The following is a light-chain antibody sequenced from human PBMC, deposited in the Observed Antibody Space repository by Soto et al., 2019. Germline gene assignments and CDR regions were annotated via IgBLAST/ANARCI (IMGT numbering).Light chain of an antibody. CDR1: SSDVGGYNY. J-gene: IGLJ1*01. CDR2: EVS. V-gene: IGLV2-14*01. Sequence: QSVLTQPASVSGSPGQSITISCTGTSSDVGGYNYVSWYQQHPGKAPKLMIYEVSNRPSGVSNRFSGSKSGNTASLTISGLQAEDEADYYCSSYTGSSTFYVFGTGTKV. CDR3: SSYTGSSTFYV.